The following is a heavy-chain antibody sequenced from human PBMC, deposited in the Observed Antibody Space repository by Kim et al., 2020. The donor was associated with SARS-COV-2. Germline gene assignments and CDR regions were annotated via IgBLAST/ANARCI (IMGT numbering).Heavy chain of an antibody. V-gene: IGHV3-74*03. J-gene: IGHJ4*02. Sequence: TYADSVKGRFTNSRDNAKNTLYRQINSLRAEDTAVYYCARGKGTGYSAFDYWGQGTLVTVSS. D-gene: IGHD3-9*01. CDR3: ARGKGTGYSAFDY.